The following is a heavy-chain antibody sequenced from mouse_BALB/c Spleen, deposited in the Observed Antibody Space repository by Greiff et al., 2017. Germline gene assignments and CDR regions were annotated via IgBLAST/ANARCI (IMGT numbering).Heavy chain of an antibody. Sequence: QVQLQQSGAELVRPGSSVKISCKASGYAFSSYWMNWVKQRPGQGLEWIGQIYPGDGDTNYNGKFKGKATLTADKSSSTAYMQLSSLTSEDSAVFFCARSGGNYVYWYLDVWGEGTTVTVSS. V-gene: IGHV1-80*01. D-gene: IGHD2-1*01. CDR2: IYPGDGDT. CDR1: GYAFSSYW. CDR3: ARSGGNYVYWYLDV. J-gene: IGHJ1*01.